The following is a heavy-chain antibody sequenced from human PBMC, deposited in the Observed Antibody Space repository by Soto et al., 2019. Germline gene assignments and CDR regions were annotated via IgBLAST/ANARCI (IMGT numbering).Heavy chain of an antibody. CDR2: IYHSGST. Sequence: SETLSLTCAVSGGSICSSNWWSWVRQPPGKGLEWIGEIYHSGSTNYNPSLKSRVTISVDKCKDQFSLKLTSVTAADTAVYYCACSIREGFGLDPWGQGALVTVSS. J-gene: IGHJ5*02. V-gene: IGHV4-4*02. CDR1: GGSICSSNW. D-gene: IGHD3-10*01. CDR3: ACSIREGFGLDP.